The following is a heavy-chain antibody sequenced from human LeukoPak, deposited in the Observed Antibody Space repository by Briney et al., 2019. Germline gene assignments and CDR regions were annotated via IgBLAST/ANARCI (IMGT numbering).Heavy chain of an antibody. D-gene: IGHD3-10*01. CDR3: AKAPTTIRGVSLFDY. J-gene: IGHJ4*02. CDR2: ISGSGGST. Sequence: PGGSLRLSCVASGFTFSTYAMSWVRQAPGKVLEWVSAISGSGGSTYYADSVKGRFTISRDNSKNTLYLQMNSLRAEDTAVDYCAKAPTTIRGVSLFDYWGQGPLVTVSS. CDR1: GFTFSTYA. V-gene: IGHV3-23*01.